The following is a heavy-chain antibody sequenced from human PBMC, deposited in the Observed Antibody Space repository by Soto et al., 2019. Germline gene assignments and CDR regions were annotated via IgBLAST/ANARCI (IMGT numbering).Heavy chain of an antibody. J-gene: IGHJ6*02. CDR3: ARPGGPGVPTPLGYYYGMDV. V-gene: IGHV3-23*01. Sequence: PGGSLRLSCAASGFTFSSYAMSWVRQAPGKGLEWVSAISGSGGSTYYADSVKGRFTISRDNSKNTLYLQMNSLRAEDTAVYYCARPGGPGVPTPLGYYYGMDVWGQGTTVTVSS. CDR2: ISGSGGST. CDR1: GFTFSSYA. D-gene: IGHD7-27*01.